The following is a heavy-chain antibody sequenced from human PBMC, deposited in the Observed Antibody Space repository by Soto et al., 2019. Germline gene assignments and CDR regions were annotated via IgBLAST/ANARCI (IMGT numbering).Heavy chain of an antibody. D-gene: IGHD2-21*02. CDR2: ITGSGGFT. Sequence: GGSLRLSCAASEFTFSSYPMSWVRQAPGKGLEWVSAITGSGGFTNYADSVKGRFTISNSKNTLFLQMNSLRAEDTAVYYCAKARDTVTAYDAYDMWGQGTMVTV. J-gene: IGHJ3*02. V-gene: IGHV3-23*01. CDR1: EFTFSSYP. CDR3: AKARDTVTAYDAYDM.